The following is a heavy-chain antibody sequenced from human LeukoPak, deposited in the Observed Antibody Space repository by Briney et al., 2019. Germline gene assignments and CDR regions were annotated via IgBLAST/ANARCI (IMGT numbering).Heavy chain of an antibody. CDR2: INPNSGGT. CDR1: GYTFTGYY. D-gene: IGHD6-13*01. CDR3: ARGRSGAAAGGGGLDY. V-gene: IGHV1-2*04. J-gene: IGHJ4*02. Sequence: GASVKVSCKASGYTFTGYYMHWVRQAPGQGLEWMGWINPNSGGTNYAQKFQGWVTMTRDTSISTAYMELSRLRSDDTAVYYCARGRSGAAAGGGGLDYWGQGTLVTVSS.